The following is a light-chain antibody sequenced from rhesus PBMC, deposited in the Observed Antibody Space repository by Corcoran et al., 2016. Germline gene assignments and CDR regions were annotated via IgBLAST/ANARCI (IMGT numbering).Light chain of an antibody. CDR1: QGITND. CDR3: QHYYSTPYS. CDR2: EAS. Sequence: DIQMTQSPSSLSASVGDRVTITCRASQGITNDLAWYQQQPGETPKLLIYEASSLQRGIPSRFSGSGSGTDFTITISSLQSEDFATYYCQHYYSTPYSFGQGTKVEIK. J-gene: IGKJ2*01. V-gene: IGKV1-25*01.